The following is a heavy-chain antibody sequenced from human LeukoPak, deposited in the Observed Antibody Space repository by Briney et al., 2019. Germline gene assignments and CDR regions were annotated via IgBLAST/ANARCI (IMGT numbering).Heavy chain of an antibody. J-gene: IGHJ4*02. CDR3: GNQCAGGHCPEN. D-gene: IGHD2-21*02. CDR2: IFGSGGSA. CDR1: GFTFGSYA. V-gene: IGHV3-23*01. Sequence: GGSLRLPCEASGFTFGSYAMYWVRQAPGKGLEWVAGIFGSGGSAHYADSAKGRFTISRDNAKSSLYLQMNALGGDDTAVYYCGNQCAGGHCPENWGQGTLVTISS.